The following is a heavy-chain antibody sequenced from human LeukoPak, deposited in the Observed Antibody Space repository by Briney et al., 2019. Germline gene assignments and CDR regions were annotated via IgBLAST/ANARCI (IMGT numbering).Heavy chain of an antibody. V-gene: IGHV1-69*06. CDR2: IIPIFGTA. Sequence: SVKVSCKASGGTFSSYAISWVRQAPGQGLEWMGGIIPIFGTANYAQKFQGRVTITADKSTSTAYMELSSLRSEDTAVYYCARGGCSYGSPIYYYYYMDVWGKGTTVTVSS. CDR1: GGTFSSYA. CDR3: ARGGCSYGSPIYYYYYMDV. D-gene: IGHD5-18*01. J-gene: IGHJ6*03.